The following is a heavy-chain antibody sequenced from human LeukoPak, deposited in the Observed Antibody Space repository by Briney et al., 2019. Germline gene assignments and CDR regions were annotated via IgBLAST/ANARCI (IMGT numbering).Heavy chain of an antibody. CDR2: ISNSGGHT. D-gene: IGHD6-13*01. J-gene: IGHJ4*02. CDR3: AKDIYSSRSYCSDY. V-gene: IGHV3-23*01. CDR1: GFTFRSYA. Sequence: GGSLRLSCAASGFTFRSYAMTWVRQGPGRGLEWVSTISNSGGHTYYADSVKGRFAISRDNVNNFLHLQMDNLRVEDTAVYFCAKDIYSSRSYCSDYWGREPWSPSPQ.